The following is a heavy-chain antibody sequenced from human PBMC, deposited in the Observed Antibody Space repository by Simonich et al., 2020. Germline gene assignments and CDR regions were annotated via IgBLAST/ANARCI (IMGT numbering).Heavy chain of an antibody. Sequence: QVQLVESGGGVVQPGRSLRLSCAASGFTFSSYGMHWVRQAPGKGREWVAVIWYDGSNKYYADSVKGRVTISRDNSKNTLYLQMNSLRAEDTAVYYCARERAAAGEAFDYWGQGTLVTVSS. V-gene: IGHV3-33*01. CDR3: ARERAAAGEAFDY. CDR1: GFTFSSYG. D-gene: IGHD6-13*01. J-gene: IGHJ4*02. CDR2: IWYDGSNK.